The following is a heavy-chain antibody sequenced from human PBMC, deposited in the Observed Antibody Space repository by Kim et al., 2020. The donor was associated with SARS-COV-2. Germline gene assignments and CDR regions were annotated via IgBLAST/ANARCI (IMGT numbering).Heavy chain of an antibody. V-gene: IGHV5-51*01. D-gene: IGHD6-6*01. CDR3: ARSIAARPGVFYYYYGMDV. J-gene: IGHJ6*02. CDR1: GYSFTSYW. CDR2: IYPGDSDT. Sequence: GESLKISCKGSGYSFTSYWIGWVRQMPGKGLEWMGIIYPGDSDTRYSPSFQGQVTISADKSISTAYLQWSSLKASDTAMYYCARSIAARPGVFYYYYGMDVWGQGTTVTVSS.